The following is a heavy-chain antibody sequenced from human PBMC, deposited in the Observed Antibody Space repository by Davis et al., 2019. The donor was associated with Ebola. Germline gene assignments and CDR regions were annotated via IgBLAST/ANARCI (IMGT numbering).Heavy chain of an antibody. V-gene: IGHV1-18*04. CDR1: GYTFTSYG. CDR2: INPHNGNT. CDR3: ARDYVY. J-gene: IGHJ4*02. Sequence: ASVKVSCKASGYTFTSYGITWVRQAPGQGLEWMGWINPHNGNTNYAQNVQGRVTMTTDTSTSTAYMEVGILRSDDTAVYYCARDYVYWGQGTLVTVSS. D-gene: IGHD1-14*01.